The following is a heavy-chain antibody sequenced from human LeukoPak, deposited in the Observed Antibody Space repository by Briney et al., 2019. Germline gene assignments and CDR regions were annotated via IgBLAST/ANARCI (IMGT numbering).Heavy chain of an antibody. CDR1: GFNFNTYA. D-gene: IGHD3-22*01. J-gene: IGHJ4*02. Sequence: GRSLRLSCAASGFNFNTYAMKWVRQAPGKGLEWLAVVLFDGSDQYYADSVQGRFTISRDNSKDTLYLQMNSLRVEDTAIYYCAKGPFFYYDASGYNYFDSWGQGTLVTVSS. CDR3: AKGPFFYYDASGYNYFDS. CDR2: VLFDGSDQ. V-gene: IGHV3-30*04.